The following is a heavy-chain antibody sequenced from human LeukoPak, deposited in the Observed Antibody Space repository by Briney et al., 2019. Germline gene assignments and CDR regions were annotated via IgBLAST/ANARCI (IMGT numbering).Heavy chain of an antibody. Sequence: GGSLRLSCAASGFTFNTYWISWVRQAPGMGLQWVANIKPDGNERYYVDYVKGRFTISRDNARSSLYLQMNSLRVEDTAIYYCARRQWTAFDFWGQGTMVTVSS. CDR2: IKPDGNER. CDR1: GFTFNTYW. CDR3: ARRQWTAFDF. J-gene: IGHJ3*01. D-gene: IGHD6-19*01. V-gene: IGHV3-7*01.